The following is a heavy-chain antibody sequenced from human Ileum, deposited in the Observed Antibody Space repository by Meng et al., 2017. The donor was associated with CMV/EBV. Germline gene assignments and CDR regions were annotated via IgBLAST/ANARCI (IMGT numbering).Heavy chain of an antibody. CDR1: GSSLPSYS. CDR2: IHPTGTT. Sequence: EPLSISGPVTGSSLPSYSRTATRQPAGKALKWVGRIHPTGTTGDTPSLRSRVSMSLGKSQNPFSLKLTSVTAADTAVYYWAWAAARGVPVDLWGQGTLVTVSS. D-gene: IGHD3-10*01. CDR3: AWAAARGVPVDL. V-gene: IGHV4-4*07. J-gene: IGHJ5*02.